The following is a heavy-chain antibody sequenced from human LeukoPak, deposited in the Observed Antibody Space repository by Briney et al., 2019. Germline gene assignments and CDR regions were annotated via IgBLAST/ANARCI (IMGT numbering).Heavy chain of an antibody. J-gene: IGHJ3*02. CDR3: TRLLNNDNAGDPDTFDI. CDR2: ISYSGNT. D-gene: IGHD4-17*01. V-gene: IGHV4-59*08. CDR1: GDSISRHY. Sequence: KPSETPSLTCSVSGDSISRHYWSWIRQPPGKGLEWIGYISYSGNTRYNPSFQSRVTISMEMSKTHFSLKLTSVTAADTAVYYCTRLLNNDNAGDPDTFDIWGPGTMVTVSS.